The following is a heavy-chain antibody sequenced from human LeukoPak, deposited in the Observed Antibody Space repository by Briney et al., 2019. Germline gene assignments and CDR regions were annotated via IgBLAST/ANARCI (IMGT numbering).Heavy chain of an antibody. CDR1: GYTFTGYY. V-gene: IGHV1-2*04. CDR3: ATELRWKDH. D-gene: IGHD4-23*01. J-gene: IGHJ4*02. Sequence: ASVKVSCKASGYTFTGYYMHWVRQAPGQGLEWMGWINPNSGGTNYAQKFQGWVTMTRDTSISTAYMELSRLTSEDTAVYYCATELRWKDHWGQGTLVTVSS. CDR2: INPNSGGT.